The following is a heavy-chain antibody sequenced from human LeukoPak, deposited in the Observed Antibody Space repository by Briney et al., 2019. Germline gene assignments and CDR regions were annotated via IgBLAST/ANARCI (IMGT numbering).Heavy chain of an antibody. V-gene: IGHV4-61*05. CDR3: ARGVDY. Sequence: SETLSLTCTVSGGSISSSSYYWGWIRQPPGKGLEWIGYIYYSGSTNYNPSLKSRVTISVDTPKNQFSLKLSSVTAADTAVYYCARGVDYWGQGTLVTVSS. CDR1: GGSISSSSYY. CDR2: IYYSGST. J-gene: IGHJ4*02.